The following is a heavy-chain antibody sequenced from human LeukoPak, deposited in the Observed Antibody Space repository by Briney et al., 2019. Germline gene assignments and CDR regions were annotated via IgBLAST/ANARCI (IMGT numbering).Heavy chain of an antibody. CDR2: ISGSGDIT. CDR3: ARTSSGGTSNYFDY. V-gene: IGHV3-23*01. Sequence: PPGGSLRFSCAASGFTFSPYAMSWVRQAPGKGLEWVSTISGSGDITYHADSVKGRFTLSRDNSEGTLYLQMRSLRAEDTALYFCARTSSGGTSNYFDYWGQGILVSVSS. J-gene: IGHJ4*02. CDR1: GFTFSPYA. D-gene: IGHD2-15*01.